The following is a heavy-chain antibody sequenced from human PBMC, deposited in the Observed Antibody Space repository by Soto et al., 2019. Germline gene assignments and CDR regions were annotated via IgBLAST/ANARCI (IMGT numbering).Heavy chain of an antibody. Sequence: PSETQSLPWTVSCGSISSISYCWIFNRQPPGKGLEWIGSIYYSGSTYYNPSLKSRVTISVDTSKNQFSLKLSSVTAADTAVYYCAGIIVATMRYYYYGMGVWGQGTTVTVSS. D-gene: IGHD5-12*01. J-gene: IGHJ6*02. CDR1: CGSISSISYC. CDR3: AGIIVATMRYYYYGMGV. V-gene: IGHV4-39*01. CDR2: IYYSGST.